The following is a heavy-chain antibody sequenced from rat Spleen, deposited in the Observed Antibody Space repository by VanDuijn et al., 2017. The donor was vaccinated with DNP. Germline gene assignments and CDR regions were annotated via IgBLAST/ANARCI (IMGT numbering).Heavy chain of an antibody. D-gene: IGHD1-2*01. Sequence: QVQLKESGPGLVQPSQTLSLTCTVSGFSLTSYGVSWVRQPPGKGLEWIAAISSGGSTYYNSALKSRLSISRDTSKSQVFLKMNSLQTEDTAMYFCARWHLYLSYFDYWGQGVMVTVSS. V-gene: IGHV2S12*01. CDR1: GFSLTSYG. CDR2: ISSGGST. J-gene: IGHJ2*01. CDR3: ARWHLYLSYFDY.